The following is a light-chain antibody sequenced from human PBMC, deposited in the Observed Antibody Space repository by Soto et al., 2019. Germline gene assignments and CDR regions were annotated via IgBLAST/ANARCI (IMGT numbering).Light chain of an antibody. J-gene: IGLJ3*02. Sequence: QSVLTQSSSASASLGSSVKVTCTLSSGHSSYIIAWHQQQPGKAPRYLMKLEGSGSYNKGSGVPDRFSGSSSGADRYLTISNLQFEDEADYYCETWDSNSWVFGGWTKLTVL. V-gene: IGLV4-60*02. CDR1: SGHSSYI. CDR2: LEGSGSY. CDR3: ETWDSNSWV.